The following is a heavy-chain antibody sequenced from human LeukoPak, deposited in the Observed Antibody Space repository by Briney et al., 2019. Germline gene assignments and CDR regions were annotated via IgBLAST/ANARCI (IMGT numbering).Heavy chain of an antibody. CDR1: GFTFDDYA. J-gene: IGHJ4*02. Sequence: GGSLRLSCAASGFTFDDYAMRWVRQAPGKGLEWVSGISWNSGSIGYADSVKGRFTISRDNAKNSLYLQMNSLRAEDTALYYCAKAGRIRFDHWGQGTLVTVSS. CDR3: AKAGRIRFDH. D-gene: IGHD3-3*02. CDR2: ISWNSGSI. V-gene: IGHV3-9*01.